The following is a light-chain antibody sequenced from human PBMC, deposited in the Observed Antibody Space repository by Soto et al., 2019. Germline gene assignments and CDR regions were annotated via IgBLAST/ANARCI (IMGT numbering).Light chain of an antibody. Sequence: EIVLTQPPATLSLSLGERATLSCRASQNINTYLVWYQQKPGQAPRLLIYDASKRATGIPDRFSGSGSGTDFTLTISSLAPEDFALYYCQQRSSWPRAFGGGTKVEIK. CDR1: QNINTY. V-gene: IGKV3-11*01. J-gene: IGKJ4*01. CDR2: DAS. CDR3: QQRSSWPRA.